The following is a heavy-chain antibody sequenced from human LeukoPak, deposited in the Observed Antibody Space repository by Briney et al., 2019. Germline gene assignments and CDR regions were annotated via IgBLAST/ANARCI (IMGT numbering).Heavy chain of an antibody. D-gene: IGHD3-22*01. V-gene: IGHV1-2*02. CDR2: INPNSGGT. CDR1: GYTFTSYY. CDR3: ARGLGSGYYRYFDY. J-gene: IGHJ4*02. Sequence: ASVKVSCKASGYTFTSYYMHWVRQAPGQGLEWMGWINPNSGGTNFAQKFQGRVSMTRDTSISTAYMELSRLRSDDTAVYYCARGLGSGYYRYFDYWGQGTLVTVSS.